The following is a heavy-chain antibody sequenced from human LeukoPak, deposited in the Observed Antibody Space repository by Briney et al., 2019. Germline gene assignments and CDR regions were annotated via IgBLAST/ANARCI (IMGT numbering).Heavy chain of an antibody. CDR1: GFTFSSYA. CDR2: ISYDGSNK. D-gene: IGHD3-3*01. V-gene: IGHV3-30-3*01. Sequence: PGGSLRLSCAASGFTFSSYAMHWVRQAPGKGLEGGAVISYDGSNKYYADSVKGRFTISRDNSKNTLYLQMNSLRAEDTAVYYCARDKDFWSGIYGMDVWGQGTTVTVSS. CDR3: ARDKDFWSGIYGMDV. J-gene: IGHJ6*02.